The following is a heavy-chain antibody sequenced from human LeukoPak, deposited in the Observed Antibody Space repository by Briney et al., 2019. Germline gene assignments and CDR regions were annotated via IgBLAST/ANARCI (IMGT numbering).Heavy chain of an antibody. CDR2: IIPIFGTA. D-gene: IGHD6-6*01. Sequence: ASVKVSCKASGGTFSSYAISWVRQAPGQGLEWMGRIIPIFGTANYAQKFQGRVTITTDESTSTAYMELSSLRSEDTAVYYCARDRGYSSSSDDYYYYMDVWGKGTTVTVSS. V-gene: IGHV1-69*05. CDR3: ARDRGYSSSSDDYYYYMDV. CDR1: GGTFSSYA. J-gene: IGHJ6*03.